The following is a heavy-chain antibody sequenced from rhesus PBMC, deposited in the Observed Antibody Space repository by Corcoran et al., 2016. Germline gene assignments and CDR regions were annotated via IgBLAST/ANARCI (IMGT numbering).Heavy chain of an antibody. CDR3: ARDGLDS. V-gene: IGHV4-81*01. Sequence: QVQLQESGPGLVKPSETLSLTCTVSGGSISGYYWSWIRQPPGKGLEWIGNIDGNSASTNYNPSLKSRVTISKDTSTNQFSLKLSSVTAADTAVYYCARDGLDSWGQGVVVTVSS. CDR2: IDGNSAST. J-gene: IGHJ6*01. CDR1: GGSISGYY.